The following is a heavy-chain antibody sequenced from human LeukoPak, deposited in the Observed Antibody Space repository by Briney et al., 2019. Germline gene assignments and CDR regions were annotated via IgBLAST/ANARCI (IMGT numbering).Heavy chain of an antibody. CDR2: TYYRSKWYN. J-gene: IGHJ2*01. V-gene: IGHV6-1*01. CDR3: TRAGSYGYYWYFDL. CDR1: GDSVSSNSVT. D-gene: IGHD5-18*01. Sequence: SQTLSLTCAISGDSVSSNSVTWNWIRQSPSRGLEWLGRTYYRSKWYNDYAVSVKSRITINPDTSKNQFSLQLNSVTPEDTAVYYCTRAGSYGYYWYFDLWGRGTLVTVPS.